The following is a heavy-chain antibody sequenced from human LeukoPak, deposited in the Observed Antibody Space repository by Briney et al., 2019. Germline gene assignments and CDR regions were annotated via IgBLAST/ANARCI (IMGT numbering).Heavy chain of an antibody. CDR1: GGPISSYY. J-gene: IGHJ4*02. Sequence: KPSETLSLTCTVSGGPISSYYWDWIRQPVGKGLEWIGRIYSSGSTNYNPSLKSRVTMSVDMSKNQFFLRLTSVTAADTAVYYCAREGLRCYDTSGFHYWGQGALVTVSS. D-gene: IGHD3-22*01. CDR3: AREGLRCYDTSGFHY. CDR2: IYSSGST. V-gene: IGHV4-4*07.